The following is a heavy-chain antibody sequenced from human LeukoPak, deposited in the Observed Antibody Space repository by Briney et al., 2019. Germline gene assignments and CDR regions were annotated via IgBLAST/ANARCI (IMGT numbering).Heavy chain of an antibody. CDR2: ISYDGSNK. CDR3: AKSDSSGWDRWDYYGMDV. Sequence: PGGSLRLSCSASGFTFSSYAMHWVRQAPGKGLEWVAVISYDGSNKYYAESVKGRFTISRDNSKNTLYLQMNSLRAEDTAVYYCAKSDSSGWDRWDYYGMDVWGQGTTVTVSS. V-gene: IGHV3-30*18. J-gene: IGHJ6*02. D-gene: IGHD6-19*01. CDR1: GFTFSSYA.